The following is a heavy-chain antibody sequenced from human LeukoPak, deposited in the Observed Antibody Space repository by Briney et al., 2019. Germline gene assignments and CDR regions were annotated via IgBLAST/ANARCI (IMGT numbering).Heavy chain of an antibody. Sequence: GGSLRLSCAASGFTFNTYAMSWVRQAPGKGLERVSSISGSGGSTYYADSVKGRFTISRDNSNNTLYLQINSPRAEDTAVYYCAKTPSLWWFDPWGQGTLVTVSS. J-gene: IGHJ5*02. V-gene: IGHV3-23*01. CDR2: ISGSGGST. CDR1: GFTFNTYA. CDR3: AKTPSLWWFDP. D-gene: IGHD3-16*02.